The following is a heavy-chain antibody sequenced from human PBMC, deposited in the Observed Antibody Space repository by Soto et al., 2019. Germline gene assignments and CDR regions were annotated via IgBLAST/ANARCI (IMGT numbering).Heavy chain of an antibody. D-gene: IGHD4-4*01. V-gene: IGHV1-18*01. Sequence: QVQLVQSGAEVKKPGASVKVSCKASGYTFTSYGISWARQAPGQGLEWMGWISAYNGNTNYAQKLQGRVTMTTDTSTGRAYRGVRSLGADDTAVYYCARATPPDDYWGQGTLVTVSS. CDR3: ARATPPDDY. CDR2: ISAYNGNT. J-gene: IGHJ4*02. CDR1: GYTFTSYG.